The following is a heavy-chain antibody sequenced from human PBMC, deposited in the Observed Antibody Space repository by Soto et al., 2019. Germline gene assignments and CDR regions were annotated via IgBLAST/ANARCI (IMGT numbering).Heavy chain of an antibody. V-gene: IGHV4-31*03. CDR3: ARSPLYYYDSSGYVVGAFDI. J-gene: IGHJ3*02. Sequence: PSETLSLTCTVSGGSISSGGYYWSWIRQHPGKGLEWIGYIYYSGSTYYNPSLKSRVTISVDTSKNQFSLKLSSVTAADTAVYYCARSPLYYYDSSGYVVGAFDIWGQGTMVTVSS. D-gene: IGHD3-22*01. CDR1: GGSISSGGYY. CDR2: IYYSGST.